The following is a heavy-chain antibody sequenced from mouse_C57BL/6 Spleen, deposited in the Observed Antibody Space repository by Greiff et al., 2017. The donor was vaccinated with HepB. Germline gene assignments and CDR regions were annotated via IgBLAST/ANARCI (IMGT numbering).Heavy chain of an antibody. CDR2: IYPGGGYT. J-gene: IGHJ2*01. V-gene: IGHV1-63*01. CDR1: GYTFTNYW. D-gene: IGHD2-4*01. Sequence: VQLQQSGAELVRPGTSVKMSCKASGYTFTNYWIGWAKQRPGHGLEWIGDIYPGGGYTNYNEKFKGKATLTADKSSSTAYMQFSSLTSEDSAIYYCARIYYDYRGYFDYWGQGTTLTVSS. CDR3: ARIYYDYRGYFDY.